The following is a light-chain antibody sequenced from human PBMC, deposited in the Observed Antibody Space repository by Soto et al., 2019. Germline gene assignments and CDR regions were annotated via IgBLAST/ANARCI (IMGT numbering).Light chain of an antibody. V-gene: IGLV2-23*01. CDR2: EGS. CDR3: CSYAGSSTYV. Sequence: QSALIQPASVSGSPGQSLTISCTGTSSDVGSYNLVSWYQQHPGKAPKLMIYEGSKRPSGVSNRFSGSKSGNTASLTISGLLAEDDADYYCCSYAGSSTYVFGTGTKVTVL. J-gene: IGLJ1*01. CDR1: SSDVGSYNL.